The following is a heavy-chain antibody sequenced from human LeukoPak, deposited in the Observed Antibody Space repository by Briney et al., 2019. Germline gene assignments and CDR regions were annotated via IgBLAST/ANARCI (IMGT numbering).Heavy chain of an antibody. D-gene: IGHD5/OR15-5a*01. CDR1: GFTFSSYG. J-gene: IGHJ5*01. V-gene: IGHV3-30*02. Sequence: SGGSLRLSCEASGFTFSSYGLHWVRQAPGKGLEWVAFIRSDASYEYYIYSVKGRFTLSKDYSKNTLYLQMSPLRPEDTAVYYCAKDCLQSTTSGVHLDSWGQGTLVTVSS. CDR2: IRSDASYE. CDR3: AKDCLQSTTSGVHLDS.